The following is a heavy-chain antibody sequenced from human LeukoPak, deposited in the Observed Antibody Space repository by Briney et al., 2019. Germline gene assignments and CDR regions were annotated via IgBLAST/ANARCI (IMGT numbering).Heavy chain of an antibody. Sequence: SETLSLTCTVSGGSLSSGSYYWSWLRQPPGKGLEWIGYIYYSGSTNYNPSLKSRVTISVDTSKNQFSLKLSSVTAADTAVYYCARGKGIAAVWGQGTLVTVSS. CDR3: ARGKGIAAV. CDR1: GGSLSSGSYY. CDR2: IYYSGST. D-gene: IGHD6-13*01. J-gene: IGHJ4*02. V-gene: IGHV4-61*01.